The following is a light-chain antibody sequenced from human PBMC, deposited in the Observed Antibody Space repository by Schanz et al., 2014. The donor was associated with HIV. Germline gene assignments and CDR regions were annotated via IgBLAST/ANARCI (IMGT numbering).Light chain of an antibody. CDR3: QQCVTYPYT. CDR2: QAS. V-gene: IGKV1-5*03. Sequence: QMTQSPSTVSASVGDRVTITCRARQTIGRLMAWYQQKPGRAPKLLIYQASTLETGVPSRFSGSGSGTSFTLTITSLQPDDFATYYCQQCVTYPYTFGQGTKLDIK. J-gene: IGKJ2*01. CDR1: QTIGRL.